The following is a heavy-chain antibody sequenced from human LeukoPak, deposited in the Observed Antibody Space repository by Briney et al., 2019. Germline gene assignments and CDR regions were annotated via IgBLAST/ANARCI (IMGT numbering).Heavy chain of an antibody. CDR3: ARGRMVRGVIYWFDP. D-gene: IGHD3-10*01. CDR1: GGTFTSYY. J-gene: IGHJ5*02. CDR2: INPSGGST. Sequence: ASVKVFCKASGGTFTSYYMHWVRQAPGLGLEWMGIINPSGGSTSYAQKFQGRVTMTRDTSTSTVYMELSSLRSEDTAVYYCARGRMVRGVIYWFDPWGQGTLVTVSS. V-gene: IGHV1-46*01.